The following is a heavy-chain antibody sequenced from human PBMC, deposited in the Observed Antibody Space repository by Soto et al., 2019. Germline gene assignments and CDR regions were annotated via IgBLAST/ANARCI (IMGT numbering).Heavy chain of an antibody. Sequence: QVQLQESGPGLVKPSGTLSLTCAVSGGSISSSNWWSWVRQPPGKGLEWIGEIYHSGSTNYNPSLKSRVNISVDKSKNQFSLKLSSVTAADTAVYYCARDWNYDSSGYSYRYFDYWGQGTLVTVSS. CDR3: ARDWNYDSSGYSYRYFDY. CDR2: IYHSGST. V-gene: IGHV4-4*02. J-gene: IGHJ4*02. CDR1: GGSISSSNW. D-gene: IGHD3-22*01.